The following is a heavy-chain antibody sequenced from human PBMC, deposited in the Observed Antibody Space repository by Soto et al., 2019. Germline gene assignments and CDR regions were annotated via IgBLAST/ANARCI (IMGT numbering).Heavy chain of an antibody. V-gene: IGHV4-59*01. Sequence: PSETLSLTCTVSGGSISSYYWSWIRQPPGKGLEWIGYIYYSGSTNYNPSLKSRVTISVDTSKNQFSLKLSSVTAADTAVYYCFFVFYGSGRSYYYYYYMDVWGKGTTVTVSS. CDR3: FFVFYGSGRSYYYYYYMDV. D-gene: IGHD3-10*01. CDR2: IYYSGST. J-gene: IGHJ6*03. CDR1: GGSISSYY.